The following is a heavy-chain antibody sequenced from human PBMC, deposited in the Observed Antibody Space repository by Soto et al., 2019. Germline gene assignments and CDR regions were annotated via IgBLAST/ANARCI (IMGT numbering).Heavy chain of an antibody. V-gene: IGHV1-3*04. Sequence: QVLLVQSGAEVKKPGASVKVSCKASGYTFTSFAMHWVRQAPGQRLEWLGWINTDNGDTEYLENLQGRVTITRDTSATTGYLEVSDLRSEDTAVYYCGSRPGLGRGPCDFWGQGTPVIVSS. CDR1: GYTFTSFA. CDR2: INTDNGDT. J-gene: IGHJ4*02. CDR3: GSRPGLGRGPCDF. D-gene: IGHD7-27*01.